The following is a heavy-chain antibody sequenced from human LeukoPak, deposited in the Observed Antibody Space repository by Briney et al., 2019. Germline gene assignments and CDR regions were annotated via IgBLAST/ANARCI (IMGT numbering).Heavy chain of an antibody. CDR2: ISSSSSYI. J-gene: IGHJ4*02. V-gene: IGHV3-21*01. D-gene: IGHD6-13*01. Sequence: PGGSLRLSCAASGFTFSSYSMNWVRQAPGKGLEWVSSISSSSSYIYYADSVKGRFTISRDNAKNSLYLQMNSLRAEDTAVYYCARDPGIAAAGTNFDYWGQGTLVTVSS. CDR3: ARDPGIAAAGTNFDY. CDR1: GFTFSSYS.